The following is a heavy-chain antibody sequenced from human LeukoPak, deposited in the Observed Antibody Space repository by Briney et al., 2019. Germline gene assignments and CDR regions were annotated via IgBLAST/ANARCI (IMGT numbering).Heavy chain of an antibody. CDR2: INPNSGGT. CDR1: EYTFSGHF. Sequence: ASVKVSCKASEYTFSGHFIHWMRQAPGQGLERVGWINPNSGGTNYAQKFQGRVTLTRDTSAGTAYMDLSSLRSDDTAVYYCAQSIAVPRIPTFDVWGQGTVVAVSS. CDR3: AQSIAVPRIPTFDV. D-gene: IGHD6-19*01. J-gene: IGHJ3*01. V-gene: IGHV1-2*02.